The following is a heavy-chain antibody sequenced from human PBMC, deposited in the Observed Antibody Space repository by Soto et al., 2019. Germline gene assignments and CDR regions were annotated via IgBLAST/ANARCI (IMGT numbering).Heavy chain of an antibody. J-gene: IGHJ6*02. CDR3: ARDRAEYGDHYYLLDV. CDR2: INAGNGNT. V-gene: IGHV1-3*01. D-gene: IGHD4-17*01. CDR1: GYTFTSYA. Sequence: ASVKVSCKASGYTFTSYAMHWVRQAPGQRLEWMGWINAGNGNTKYSQKFQGRVTITRDTSASTAYMELSSLRSEDTAVYYCARDRAEYGDHYYLLDVWGQGTTVTVSS.